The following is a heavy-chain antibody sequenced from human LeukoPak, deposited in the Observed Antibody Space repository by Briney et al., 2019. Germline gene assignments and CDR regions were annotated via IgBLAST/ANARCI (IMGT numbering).Heavy chain of an antibody. CDR1: GVSISSGGYY. Sequence: SQTLSLTCTVSGVSISSGGYYWSWIRQHPGKGLEWIGYISYSGNTHYNPSLESRVAMSLDTAMNHFSLKLRSVTAADTAVYYCARADYDSRGHLLSFDYWGQGTLGTVSS. CDR3: ARADYDSRGHLLSFDY. D-gene: IGHD3-22*01. V-gene: IGHV4-31*03. J-gene: IGHJ4*02. CDR2: ISYSGNT.